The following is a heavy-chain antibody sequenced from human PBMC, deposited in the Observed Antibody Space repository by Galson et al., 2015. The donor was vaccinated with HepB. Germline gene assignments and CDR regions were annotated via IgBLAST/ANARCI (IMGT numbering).Heavy chain of an antibody. CDR1: GYTFRYYG. J-gene: IGHJ6*03. V-gene: IGHV1-18*01. CDR3: ARERRINFQAYMDF. Sequence: SVKVSCTASGYTFRYYGITWVRQAPGKGLEWVGCISAYNGNTNQAQKFQGRVTMTTDTSTSTAYMELRSLRPEDPAVYYCARERRINFQAYMDFWGEGTMVTVSS. CDR2: ISAYNGNT. D-gene: IGHD2/OR15-2a*01.